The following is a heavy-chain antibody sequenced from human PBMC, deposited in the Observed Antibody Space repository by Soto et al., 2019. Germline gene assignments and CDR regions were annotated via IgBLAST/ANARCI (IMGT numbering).Heavy chain of an antibody. V-gene: IGHV4-59*01. J-gene: IGHJ6*03. CDR3: AGGSGSYYIGPNYYYYYYMDV. Sequence: SETLSLTCTVSGGSISSYYWSWIRRPPGKGLEWIGYIYYSGSTNYNPSLKSRVTISVDTSKNQFSLKLSSVTAADTAVYYCAGGSGSYYIGPNYYYYYYMDVWGKGTTVTVSS. CDR1: GGSISSYY. D-gene: IGHD3-10*01. CDR2: IYYSGST.